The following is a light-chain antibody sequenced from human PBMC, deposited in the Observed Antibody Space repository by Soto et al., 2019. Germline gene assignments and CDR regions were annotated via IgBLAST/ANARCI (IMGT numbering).Light chain of an antibody. V-gene: IGKV4-1*01. CDR3: QHYYGTPIP. Sequence: DIVMTQSPDSLAVSLGERATIKCKSSQSVLSSVNNKNQIASYQQKPGQPPKLLIYWASTRESGVPDRFSGSGSGTDFTITGTSLQAEDVAICFGQHYYGTPIPFGQGTRLEI. CDR1: QSVLSSVNNKNQ. J-gene: IGKJ5*01. CDR2: WAS.